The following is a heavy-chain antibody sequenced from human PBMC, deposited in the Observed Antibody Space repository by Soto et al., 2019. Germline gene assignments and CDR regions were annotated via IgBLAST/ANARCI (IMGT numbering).Heavy chain of an antibody. CDR2: ISPYNGNT. Sequence: QVQLVQSGAEVKKPGASVKVSCKASGYTFTSYGISWVRQAPGQGLEWMGWISPYNGNTNYAQKLQGRVTMTTDTPASTAYMGLRSLRSDDTAVYYCARDEAAHTFAPWGQGILVTVSS. CDR1: GYTFTSYG. D-gene: IGHD6-13*01. CDR3: ARDEAAHTFAP. V-gene: IGHV1-18*01. J-gene: IGHJ5*02.